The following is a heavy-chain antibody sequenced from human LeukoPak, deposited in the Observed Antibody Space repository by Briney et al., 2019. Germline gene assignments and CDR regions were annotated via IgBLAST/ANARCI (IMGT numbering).Heavy chain of an antibody. V-gene: IGHV4-61*02. Sequence: PSETLSLTCTVSGDSISSGNFYWSWIRQPAGKGLEWIGRIYTSGSTNYNPSLKSRVTISVDTSKNQFSLKLYSVTAADTAVYYCARAVGYYGSGSDYWGQGTLVTVSS. CDR2: IYTSGST. CDR3: ARAVGYYGSGSDY. CDR1: GDSISSGNFY. D-gene: IGHD3-10*01. J-gene: IGHJ4*02.